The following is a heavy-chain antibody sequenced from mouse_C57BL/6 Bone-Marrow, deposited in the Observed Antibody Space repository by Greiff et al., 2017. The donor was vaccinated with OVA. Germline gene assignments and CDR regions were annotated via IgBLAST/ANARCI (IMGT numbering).Heavy chain of an antibody. CDR1: GYTFTSYW. V-gene: IGHV1-69*01. CDR2: IDPSDSYT. CDR3: ARVGDGYPYWYFDV. J-gene: IGHJ1*03. D-gene: IGHD2-3*01. Sequence: VQLQQPGAELVMPGASVKLSCKASGYTFTSYWMHWVKQRPGQGLEWMGEIDPSDSYTNYNQKFKGKSTLTVDKSSSTAYMQLRSLASDDSAVYYSARVGDGYPYWYFDVWGTGTTVTVSS.